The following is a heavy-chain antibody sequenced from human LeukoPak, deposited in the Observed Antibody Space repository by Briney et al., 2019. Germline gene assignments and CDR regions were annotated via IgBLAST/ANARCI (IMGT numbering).Heavy chain of an antibody. CDR3: ARDLYGGVAGPDY. Sequence: PGGSLRLSCAASGLTFSKSWMSWVRQAPGQGLEWVAAIKEDGSEKDYVDSVKGRFTISRDNAKNSLYLQMNSLRAEDTAVYYCARDLYGGVAGPDYWGQGTLVTVSS. J-gene: IGHJ4*02. D-gene: IGHD3-16*01. CDR1: GLTFSKSW. CDR2: IKEDGSEK. V-gene: IGHV3-7*01.